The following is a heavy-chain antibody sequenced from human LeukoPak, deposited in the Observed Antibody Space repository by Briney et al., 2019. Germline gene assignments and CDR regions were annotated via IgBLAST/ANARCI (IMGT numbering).Heavy chain of an antibody. V-gene: IGHV3-21*01. D-gene: IGHD6-13*01. CDR2: ISSSSSYI. CDR1: GFTFSSYI. J-gene: IGHJ4*02. CDR3: ARGPSGSSWRFDY. Sequence: GGSLRLSCAASGFTFSSYIMKWVRQAPGKGLEWVSSISSSSSYIYYADSVKGRFTISRDNAKNSLYLQMNSLRAEDTAVYYCARGPSGSSWRFDYWGQGTLVTVSS.